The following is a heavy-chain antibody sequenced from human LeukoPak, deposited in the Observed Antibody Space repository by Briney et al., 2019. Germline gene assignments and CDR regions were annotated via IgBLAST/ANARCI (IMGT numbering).Heavy chain of an antibody. V-gene: IGHV4-4*02. CDR3: ARDGSRDYFDY. CDR2: IYHSGST. D-gene: IGHD1-26*01. Sequence: SETLSLTCAVSGGSISSSNWWSWVRQPPGKGLEWIGEIYHSGSTNYNPSLKSRVTISVDKSKNQFSLRLSSVTAADTAVYYCARDGSRDYFDYWGQGALVTVSS. J-gene: IGHJ4*02. CDR1: GGSISSSNW.